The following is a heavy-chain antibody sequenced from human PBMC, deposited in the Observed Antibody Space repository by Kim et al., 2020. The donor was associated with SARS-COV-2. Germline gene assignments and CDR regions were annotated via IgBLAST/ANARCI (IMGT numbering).Heavy chain of an antibody. Sequence: ASVKVSCKASGYTFPNYAMNWVRQAPGQGLEWMGWINTNTGNPTYAQGFTGRFVFSLDTSVSTAYLLISSLKAEDTAVYYCASLFYDSGSYYLDYWGQGTLVTVSS. CDR3: ASLFYDSGSYYLDY. J-gene: IGHJ4*02. CDR1: GYTFPNYA. V-gene: IGHV7-4-1*02. D-gene: IGHD3-10*01. CDR2: INTNTGNP.